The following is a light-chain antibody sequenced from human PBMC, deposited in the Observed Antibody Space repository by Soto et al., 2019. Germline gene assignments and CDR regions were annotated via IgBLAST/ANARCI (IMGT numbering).Light chain of an antibody. V-gene: IGKV3-20*01. CDR3: QHYGSSRT. Sequence: EIVLTQSPGTLSLSPGERATLSCRASQSISSIYLAWYQQKPGQAPRLLIYGASSRATGIPDRFSGSGSGTDFTLTINRLEPEVFAVYYCQHYGSSRTFGKGTKGDIK. J-gene: IGKJ4*01. CDR1: QSISSIY. CDR2: GAS.